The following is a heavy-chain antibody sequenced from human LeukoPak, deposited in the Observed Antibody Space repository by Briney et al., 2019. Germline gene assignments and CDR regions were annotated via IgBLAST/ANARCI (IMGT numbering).Heavy chain of an antibody. CDR3: AKEEYSSSYDY. CDR2: ISGSGGST. Sequence: GGSLRLSCAASGFTFSGYAMSWVRQAPGKGLEWVSGISGSGGSTKYADSVKGRFTISRDNSKNTLYLQMNSLRAEDTAVYYCAKEEYSSSYDYWGQGTLVTVSS. J-gene: IGHJ4*02. D-gene: IGHD6-6*01. CDR1: GFTFSGYA. V-gene: IGHV3-23*01.